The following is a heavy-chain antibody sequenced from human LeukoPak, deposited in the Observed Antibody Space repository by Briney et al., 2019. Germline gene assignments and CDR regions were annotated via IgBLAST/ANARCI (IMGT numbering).Heavy chain of an antibody. V-gene: IGHV3-64*01. J-gene: IGHJ4*02. CDR1: GFTFSSYA. CDR2: ISSNGGST. D-gene: IGHD6-19*01. Sequence: PGGSLRLSCAASGFTFSSYAMHWGRQAPGKGPEYVSAISSNGGSTYYANSVKGRFTISRDNSKNTLYLQMGSLRAEDMAVYYCARLYSSGWYSFFDYWGQGTLVTVSS. CDR3: ARLYSSGWYSFFDY.